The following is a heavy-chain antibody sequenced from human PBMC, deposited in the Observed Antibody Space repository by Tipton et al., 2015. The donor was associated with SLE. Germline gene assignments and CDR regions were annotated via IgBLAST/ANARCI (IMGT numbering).Heavy chain of an antibody. J-gene: IGHJ3*02. CDR1: GDSVSSNSAA. CDR3: ARLGPTGDLGEAFDI. Sequence: TLSLTCAISGDSVSSNSAAWNWIRQSPSRGLEWLGGTYYRSKWYNDYAVSVKSRININPATSKNQFSLQVNSVTPEDTAVYYCARLGPTGDLGEAFDIWGQGTMVTVSS. V-gene: IGHV6-1*01. D-gene: IGHD7-27*01. CDR2: TYYRSKWYN.